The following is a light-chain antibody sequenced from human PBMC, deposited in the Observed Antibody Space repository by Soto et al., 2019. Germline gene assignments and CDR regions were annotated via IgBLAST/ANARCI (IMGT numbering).Light chain of an antibody. CDR1: QSVKSSY. Sequence: EIVLTQSPGTLSLSPGERVTLSCRASQSVKSSYLAWYQHKPGQAPRLLIYGTSSRATGIPDRFSGSGSGTDFTLTISRLEPEDFAVYYCQQYGSSITFGQGTRLEN. CDR2: GTS. V-gene: IGKV3-20*01. CDR3: QQYGSSIT. J-gene: IGKJ5*01.